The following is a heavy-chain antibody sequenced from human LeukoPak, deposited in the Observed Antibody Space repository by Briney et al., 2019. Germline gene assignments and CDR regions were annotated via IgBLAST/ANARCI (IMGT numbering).Heavy chain of an antibody. CDR3: ARDSGSGYYYASSPFDY. CDR1: GLTVSTNY. J-gene: IGHJ4*02. D-gene: IGHD3-22*01. Sequence: PGGSLRLSFAAFGLTVSTNYMSWVRQAPGKGLEWVSIIYDNGATYYADSVKDRLTISRDNSKNTLYLHMNSLTVEDTAVYYCARDSGSGYYYASSPFDYWGQGTLVTVSS. V-gene: IGHV3-66*01. CDR2: IYDNGAT.